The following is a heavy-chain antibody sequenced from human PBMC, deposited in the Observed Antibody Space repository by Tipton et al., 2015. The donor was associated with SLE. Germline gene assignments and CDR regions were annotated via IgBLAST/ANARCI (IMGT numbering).Heavy chain of an antibody. Sequence: TLSLTCAVSGYSISRGYYWGWIRQPPGKGLEYIGTIYHTGRTYNNPSLQSRVSISVDTSKNHFSLKLSSVTAADTAVYYCARVGYSSGSYYFDYWGQGTLVTVSS. J-gene: IGHJ4*02. D-gene: IGHD6-19*01. V-gene: IGHV4-38-2*01. CDR3: ARVGYSSGSYYFDY. CDR1: GYSISRGYY. CDR2: IYHTGRT.